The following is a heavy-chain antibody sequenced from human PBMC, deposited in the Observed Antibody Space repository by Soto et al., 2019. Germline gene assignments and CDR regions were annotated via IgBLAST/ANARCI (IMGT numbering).Heavy chain of an antibody. Sequence: QVQLVQSGAEVKKPGSSVKVSCKASGGTFSSYAISWVRQAPGQGLEWMGGIIPIFGTANYAQKFQGRVTITADKSTNTAYMELSSLRSEDTAVYYCARDSVVVGATTEPYEFDGMDVWGQGTTVTVSS. CDR2: IIPIFGTA. J-gene: IGHJ6*02. CDR3: ARDSVVVGATTEPYEFDGMDV. V-gene: IGHV1-69*06. CDR1: GGTFSSYA. D-gene: IGHD1-26*01.